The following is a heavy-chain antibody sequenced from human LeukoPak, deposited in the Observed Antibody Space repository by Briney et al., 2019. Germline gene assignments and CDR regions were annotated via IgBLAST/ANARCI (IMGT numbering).Heavy chain of an antibody. Sequence: ASVKVSCKASGYTFTNNGISWVRQAPGQGLEWMGWISVYNGNTYYAQKLQGRLTLTTDTSTTTAHMELRSLTFDDTAIYYCARDSYYGGHYAFFEHWGQGTLVTVSS. V-gene: IGHV1-18*01. CDR2: ISVYNGNT. J-gene: IGHJ4*02. D-gene: IGHD3-10*01. CDR3: ARDSYYGGHYAFFEH. CDR1: GYTFTNNG.